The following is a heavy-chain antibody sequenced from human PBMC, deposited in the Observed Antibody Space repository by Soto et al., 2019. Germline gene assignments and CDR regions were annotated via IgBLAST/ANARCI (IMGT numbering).Heavy chain of an antibody. CDR2: IYYSGST. Sequence: PSETLSLTCTVSGGSISSSSYCWGWIRQPPGKGLEWIGSIYYSGSTYYNPSLKSRVTISGDTSKNQFSLKLSSVTAADTAVYYCVGPAPRTQYSYGYSWGQGTLVTVSS. CDR1: GGSISSSSYC. J-gene: IGHJ4*02. CDR3: VGPAPRTQYSYGYS. D-gene: IGHD5-18*01. V-gene: IGHV4-39*01.